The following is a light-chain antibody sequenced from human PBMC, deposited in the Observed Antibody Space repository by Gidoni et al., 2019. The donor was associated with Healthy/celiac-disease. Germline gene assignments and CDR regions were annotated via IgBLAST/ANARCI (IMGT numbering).Light chain of an antibody. CDR3: QKYNSAPPT. CDR1: QGISNY. CDR2: AEA. J-gene: IGKJ4*02. Sequence: DIQLTQSPSSLSASVGDRVTITCRASQGISNYLAWYQQKPGKVPKLLIYAEATLQSGVPSRFSGSGSGTDFTLTISSMQPEDVATYYGQKYNSAPPTFGGGTKVEIK. V-gene: IGKV1-27*01.